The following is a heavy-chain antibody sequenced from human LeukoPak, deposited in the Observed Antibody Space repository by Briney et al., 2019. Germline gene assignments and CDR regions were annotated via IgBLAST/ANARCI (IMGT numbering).Heavy chain of an antibody. D-gene: IGHD3-22*01. Sequence: SETLSLTCTVSGGSISSSSYYWGWIRQPPGKGLEWIGSIYYSGSTYYNPSLKSRVTISVDTSKNQFFLKVTSVTAADTAVYYCARDRDDSSGYYLIDYWGQGTLVTVSS. CDR3: ARDRDDSSGYYLIDY. J-gene: IGHJ4*02. CDR2: IYYSGST. CDR1: GGSISSSSYY. V-gene: IGHV4-39*07.